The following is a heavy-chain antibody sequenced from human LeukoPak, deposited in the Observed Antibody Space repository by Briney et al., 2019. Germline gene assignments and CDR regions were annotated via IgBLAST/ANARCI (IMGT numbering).Heavy chain of an antibody. Sequence: QPGRSLRLSCKASGFTFNSYAMYWVRQASGQGLEWVSSISGSGTTTYYADSVKGRFTISRDKSKNTLFLQMNNLRVEDTARYYCTKEYYPPRGFWGQGTLVTVSP. CDR1: GFTFNSYA. CDR2: ISGSGTTT. V-gene: IGHV3-23*01. CDR3: TKEYYPPRGF. D-gene: IGHD3-10*01. J-gene: IGHJ4*02.